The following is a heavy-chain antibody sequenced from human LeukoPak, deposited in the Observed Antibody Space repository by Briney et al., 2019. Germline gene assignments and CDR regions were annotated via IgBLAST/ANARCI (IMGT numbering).Heavy chain of an antibody. CDR3: ARALIVGTTRPFDY. CDR1: GYTFTGYY. D-gene: IGHD1-26*01. Sequence: GASVKVPCKASGYTFTGYYMHWVRQAPGQGLEWMGWINPNTGGTNYAQKFQGRVTMTRDTSISTAFMELSRLRSDDTAVYYCARALIVGTTRPFDYWGPGSLVTVSS. J-gene: IGHJ4*02. V-gene: IGHV1-2*02. CDR2: INPNTGGT.